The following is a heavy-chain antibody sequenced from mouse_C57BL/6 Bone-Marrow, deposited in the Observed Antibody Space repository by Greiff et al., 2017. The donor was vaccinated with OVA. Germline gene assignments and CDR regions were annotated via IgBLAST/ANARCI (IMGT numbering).Heavy chain of an antibody. CDR1: GYTFTDYY. V-gene: IGHV1-26*01. D-gene: IGHD1-1*01. J-gene: IGHJ1*03. CDR2: INPNNGGT. Sequence: EVQLQQSGPELVKPGASVKISCKASGYTFTDYYMNWVKQSHGKSLEWIGDINPNNGGTSYNQKFKGKATLTVVKSSSTAYMELRSLTSEDSAVYYCARSPYYGSSCWYFDVWGTGTTVTVSS. CDR3: ARSPYYGSSCWYFDV.